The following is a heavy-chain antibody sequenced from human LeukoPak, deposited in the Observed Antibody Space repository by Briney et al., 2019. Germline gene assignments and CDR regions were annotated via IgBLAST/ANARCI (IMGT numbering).Heavy chain of an antibody. J-gene: IGHJ4*02. D-gene: IGHD3-22*01. CDR1: GGSISSGDYY. CDR2: IYYSGST. CDR3: ARSVGLLLPRLDY. Sequence: SETLSLTCTVSGGSISSGDYYWSWIRQPPGKGLEWIGYIYYSGSTYYNPSLKSRVTISVDTSKNQFSLKLSSVTAADTAVYYCARSVGLLLPRLDYWGQGTLVTVSS. V-gene: IGHV4-30-4*01.